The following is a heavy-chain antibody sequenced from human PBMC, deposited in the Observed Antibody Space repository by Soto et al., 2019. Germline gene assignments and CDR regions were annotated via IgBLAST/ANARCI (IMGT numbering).Heavy chain of an antibody. D-gene: IGHD4-4*01. CDR1: GFTFSSYS. CDR2: ISSSSSYI. CDR3: ARDPTRVSISPRHYYYYYMDV. V-gene: IGHV3-21*01. J-gene: IGHJ6*03. Sequence: EVQLVESGGGLVKPGGSLRLSCAASGFTFSSYSMNWVRQAPGKGLEWVSSISSSSSYIYYADSVKGRFTISRDNAQNSLFLQKHRLRAEDTAVYYCARDPTRVSISPRHYYYYYMDVWGKGTTVTVSS.